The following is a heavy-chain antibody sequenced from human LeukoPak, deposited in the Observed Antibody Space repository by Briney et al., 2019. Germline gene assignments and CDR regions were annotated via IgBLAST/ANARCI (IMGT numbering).Heavy chain of an antibody. Sequence: PGGSLRLSCAASGFTFSSYAMSWVRQAPGKGLEWVSAISGSGGSTYYADSVKGRLTISRGNSKNTLYLQMNSLRAEDTAVYYCAKDRDYGDYVWYFDYWGQGTLVTVSS. V-gene: IGHV3-23*01. J-gene: IGHJ4*02. D-gene: IGHD4-17*01. CDR3: AKDRDYGDYVWYFDY. CDR1: GFTFSSYA. CDR2: ISGSGGST.